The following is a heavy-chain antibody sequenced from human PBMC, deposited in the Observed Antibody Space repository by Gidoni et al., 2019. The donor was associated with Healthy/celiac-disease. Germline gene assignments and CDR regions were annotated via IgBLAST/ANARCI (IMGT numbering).Heavy chain of an antibody. Sequence: EVQLVESGGGLVQPGGSLRLSCAASGFTFSSYWMHWVRQAPGKGLVWVSRINSDGSSTSYADSVKGRFTISRDNAKNTLYLQMNSLRAEDTAVYYCARDSPPNTMIVVPSYYYGMDVWGQGTTVTVSS. CDR2: INSDGSST. V-gene: IGHV3-74*01. D-gene: IGHD3-22*01. CDR1: GFTFSSYW. J-gene: IGHJ6*02. CDR3: ARDSPPNTMIVVPSYYYGMDV.